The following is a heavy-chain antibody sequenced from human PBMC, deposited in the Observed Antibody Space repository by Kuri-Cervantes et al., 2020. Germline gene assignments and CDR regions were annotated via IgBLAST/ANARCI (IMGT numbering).Heavy chain of an antibody. CDR3: ARGSADIVVVPAAHWIDY. CDR2: IYYSGST. CDR1: GGSISSGGYY. J-gene: IGHJ4*02. Sequence: SCTVSGGSISSGGYYWSWIRQHPGKGLEWIGYIYYSGSTNYNPSLKSRVTVSVDTPKNQFSLKLSSVTAADTAVYYCARGSADIVVVPAAHWIDYWGQGTLVTVSS. D-gene: IGHD2-2*01. V-gene: IGHV4-31*02.